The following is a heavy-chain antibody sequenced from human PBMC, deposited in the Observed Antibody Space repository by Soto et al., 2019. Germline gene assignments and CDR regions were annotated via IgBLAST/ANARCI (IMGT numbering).Heavy chain of an antibody. D-gene: IGHD4-17*01. CDR2: IYNSGST. V-gene: IGHV4-31*03. CDR3: ARGGGDYVPSYFDY. Sequence: SETLSLTCTVSGGSISSGGYYWSWIRQHPGKGLEWIGYIYNSGSTYYNPSLKSRVTISVDTSKNEFSLKLSSVTAADTAVYYCARGGGDYVPSYFDYWGQGTLVTVSS. J-gene: IGHJ4*02. CDR1: GGSISSGGYY.